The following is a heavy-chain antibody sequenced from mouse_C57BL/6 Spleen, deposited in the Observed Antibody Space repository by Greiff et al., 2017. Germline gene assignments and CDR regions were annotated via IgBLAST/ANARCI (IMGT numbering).Heavy chain of an antibody. CDR2: INPNNGGT. Sequence: EVQLQQSGPELVKPGASVRMSCKASGYTFTDYNMHWVKQSHGKSLEWIGYINPNNGGTSYNQKFKGKATLTVNKSSSTAYMELRSLTSEDSAVYYCARGAYSNYFDYWGQGTTLTVSS. CDR3: ARGAYSNYFDY. J-gene: IGHJ2*01. D-gene: IGHD2-5*01. V-gene: IGHV1-22*01. CDR1: GYTFTDYN.